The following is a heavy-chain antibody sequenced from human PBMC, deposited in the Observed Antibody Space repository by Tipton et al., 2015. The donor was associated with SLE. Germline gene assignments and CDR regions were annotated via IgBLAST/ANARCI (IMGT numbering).Heavy chain of an antibody. J-gene: IGHJ4*02. CDR3: ARTSRLPYRVHFDS. Sequence: GLVKPSETLSLTCAVYGGSFSGYFWSWIRQPPGKGLEWIGEISHSGSTTYDPSLKSRVTISGDTSKKQFSLKLSSVTAADTAVYFCARTSRLPYRVHFDSWGQGTLVTVSA. CDR2: ISHSGST. D-gene: IGHD5/OR15-5a*01. V-gene: IGHV4-34*01. CDR1: GGSFSGYF.